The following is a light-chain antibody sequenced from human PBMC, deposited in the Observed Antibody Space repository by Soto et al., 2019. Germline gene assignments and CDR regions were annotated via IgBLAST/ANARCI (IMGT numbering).Light chain of an antibody. CDR3: CSFADRYSLYV. V-gene: IGLV2-11*01. Sequence: QSALTQPRSVSGSPGQSVTISCTGTSSDVGGYNYVSWYQQHPGKAPKVMIFDVNKRPSGVPDRFSGSKSGNTASLAISGLQTEDEADYYCCSFADRYSLYVFGTGTKLTVL. CDR1: SSDVGGYNY. CDR2: DVN. J-gene: IGLJ1*01.